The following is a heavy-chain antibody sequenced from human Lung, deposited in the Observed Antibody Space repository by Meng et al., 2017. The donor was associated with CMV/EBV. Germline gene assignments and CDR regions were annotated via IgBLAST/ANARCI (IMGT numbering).Heavy chain of an antibody. CDR2: IRYDGSNK. J-gene: IGHJ6*02. CDR1: GFTFSSYG. Sequence: GGSLRLXCAASGFTFSSYGMHWVRQAPGKELEWVAFIRYDGSNKYYADSVKGRFTISRDNSKNTLYLQMNSLRAEDTAVYYCAKDFCSSTSCYRSYYYYYGMDVWXQGTXVTVSS. CDR3: AKDFCSSTSCYRSYYYYYGMDV. V-gene: IGHV3-30*02. D-gene: IGHD2-2*01.